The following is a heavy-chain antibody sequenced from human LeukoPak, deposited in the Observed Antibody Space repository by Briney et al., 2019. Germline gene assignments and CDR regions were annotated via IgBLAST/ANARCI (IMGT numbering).Heavy chain of an antibody. CDR1: GFTFDDYG. CDR3: AKDRTYSAYAALDY. V-gene: IGHV3-20*04. Sequence: GGSLRLSCAASGFTFDDYGMSWVRQAPGKGLEWVSGINWNSGSAGYADSVKGRFTISRDSAKNSLYLQMNSLRTEDTALYYCAKDRTYSAYAALDYWGQGTLVTVSS. CDR2: INWNSGSA. D-gene: IGHD5-12*01. J-gene: IGHJ4*02.